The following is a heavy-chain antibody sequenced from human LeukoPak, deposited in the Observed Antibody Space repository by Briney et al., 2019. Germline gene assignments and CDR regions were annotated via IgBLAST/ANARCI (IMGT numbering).Heavy chain of an antibody. CDR2: TYYRSKWYN. J-gene: IGHJ6*02. D-gene: IGHD3-10*01. V-gene: IGHV6-1*01. CDR1: GDSVSSNSAA. CDR3: ARDMDVATNYYYYGMDV. Sequence: SGPGLVKPSQTLSLTCAISGDSVSSNSAAWNWIRQSPSRGLEWLGRTYYRSKWYNDYAVSVKSRITINPDTSKNQLSLQLNSVTPEDTAVYYCARDMDVATNYYYYGMDVWGQGTTVTVSS.